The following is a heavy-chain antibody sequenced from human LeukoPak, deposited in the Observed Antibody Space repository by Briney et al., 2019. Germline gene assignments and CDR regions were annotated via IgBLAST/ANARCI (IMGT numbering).Heavy chain of an antibody. J-gene: IGHJ4*02. V-gene: IGHV1-2*02. CDR2: INPNSGGT. CDR3: ASPVSYNYYDSSGYYTA. CDR1: GYTFTGYY. D-gene: IGHD3-22*01. Sequence: ASVKVSCKASGYTFTGYYMHWVRQAPGQGLEWMGWINPNSGGTNYAQKFQGRVTMTRDTSISTAYMELSRLRPDDTAVYYCASPVSYNYYDSSGYYTAWGQGTLVTVSS.